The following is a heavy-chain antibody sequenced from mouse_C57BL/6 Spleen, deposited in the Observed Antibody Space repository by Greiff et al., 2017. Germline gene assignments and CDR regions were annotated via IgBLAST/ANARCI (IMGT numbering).Heavy chain of an antibody. CDR3: ARNELRYDYWYFDV. V-gene: IGHV2-9-1*01. CDR1: GFSLTSYA. CDR2: IWTGGGT. D-gene: IGHD1-1*01. Sequence: QVQLQQSGPGLVAPSQSLSITCTVSGFSLTSYAISWVRQPPGKGLEWLGVIWTGGGTNYNSALKSRLSISKDNSKSQVFLKMNSLQTDDTARYYCARNELRYDYWYFDVWGTGTTVTVSS. J-gene: IGHJ1*03.